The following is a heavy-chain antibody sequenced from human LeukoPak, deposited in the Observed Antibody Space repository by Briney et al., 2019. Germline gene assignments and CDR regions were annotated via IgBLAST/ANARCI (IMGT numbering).Heavy chain of an antibody. CDR2: IYPGDSDT. V-gene: IGHV5-51*01. CDR1: GYSFTSYW. D-gene: IGHD2-15*01. Sequence: GESLKISCKGSGYSFTSYWIGWVRQMPGKGLEWMGIIYPGDSDTRYSPSFQGQVTISADKSISTAYLQWSSLKASGTAMYYCARHHGGYCSGGSCVTLDYWGQGTLVTVSS. CDR3: ARHHGGYCSGGSCVTLDY. J-gene: IGHJ4*02.